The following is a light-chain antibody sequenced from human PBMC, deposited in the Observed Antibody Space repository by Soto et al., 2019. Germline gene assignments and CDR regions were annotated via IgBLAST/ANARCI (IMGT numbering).Light chain of an antibody. V-gene: IGKV1-5*01. Sequence: DIQMTQSPSTLSASVGDRVTITCRSSQSISGYLAWYQQKPGKAPKLLIYDASSLESGVPSRFSGSASGTEFTLTISSLQPDDFATYYCQQYNVYSWTFGQGTKVDI. CDR1: QSISGY. CDR2: DAS. J-gene: IGKJ1*01. CDR3: QQYNVYSWT.